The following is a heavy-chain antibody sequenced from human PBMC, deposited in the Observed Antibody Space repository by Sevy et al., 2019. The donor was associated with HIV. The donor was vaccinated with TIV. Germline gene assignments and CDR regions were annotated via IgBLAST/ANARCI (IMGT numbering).Heavy chain of an antibody. D-gene: IGHD6-19*01. CDR1: GYTFTGYY. Sequence: ASVKVSCKASGYTFTGYYMHWVRQAPGQGLEWMGWINPNSGGTNYARKFQGRVTMTRETSISTAYMELSRLRSDDTAVYYCASILPSPIAVAGTYHDYWGQGTLVTVSS. V-gene: IGHV1-2*02. CDR3: ASILPSPIAVAGTYHDY. J-gene: IGHJ4*02. CDR2: INPNSGGT.